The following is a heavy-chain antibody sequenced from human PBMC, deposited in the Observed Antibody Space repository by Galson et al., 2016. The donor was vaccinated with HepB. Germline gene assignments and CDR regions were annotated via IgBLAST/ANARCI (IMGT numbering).Heavy chain of an antibody. CDR2: ISSSGSTL. Sequence: LRLSCAASGFTFSDYYMSWIRQAPGKGLEWVSYISSSGSTLYFADSVKGRFTISSDNAKNSLYLHMNSLRAEDTAMYYCARGGYDMAGYYYYGMDVWGQGTTVTVSS. J-gene: IGHJ6*02. CDR1: GFTFSDYY. CDR3: ARGGYDMAGYYYYGMDV. V-gene: IGHV3-11*01. D-gene: IGHD5-12*01.